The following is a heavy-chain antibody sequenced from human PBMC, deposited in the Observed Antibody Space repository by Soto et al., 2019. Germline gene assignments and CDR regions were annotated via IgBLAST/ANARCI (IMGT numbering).Heavy chain of an antibody. Sequence: LSLTCAVSGGSISSGGYSWSWIRQPPGKGLEWIGYIYHSGSTYYNPSLKSRVTISVDTSKNQFSLKLSSVTAADTAVYYCARSSSWYRDYFDYWGQRPLVTVS. D-gene: IGHD6-13*01. CDR2: IYHSGST. J-gene: IGHJ4*02. V-gene: IGHV4-30-2*01. CDR1: GGSISSGGYS. CDR3: ARSSSWYRDYFDY.